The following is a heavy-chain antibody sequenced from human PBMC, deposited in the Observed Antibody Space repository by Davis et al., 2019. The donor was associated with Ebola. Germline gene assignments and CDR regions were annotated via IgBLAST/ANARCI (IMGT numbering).Heavy chain of an antibody. J-gene: IGHJ4*02. Sequence: HTGGSLRLSCAASGFTFSSYWMHWVRQAPGKGLVWVSRINSDGSSTSYADSVKGRFTISRDNAKNTLYLQMNSLRDEDTAVYYCARVTGTAPPRFDYWGQGTLVTVSS. D-gene: IGHD1-1*01. V-gene: IGHV3-74*01. CDR1: GFTFSSYW. CDR2: INSDGSST. CDR3: ARVTGTAPPRFDY.